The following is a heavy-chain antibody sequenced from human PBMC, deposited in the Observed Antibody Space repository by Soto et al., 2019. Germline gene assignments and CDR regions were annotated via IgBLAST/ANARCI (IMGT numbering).Heavy chain of an antibody. J-gene: IGHJ5*02. CDR2: IYYTGST. CDR3: ARATSAKNWFDP. Sequence: SETLSLTCTVSGGSFDNYYWSWIRQSPGKGLEWVGYIYYTGSTNYNPSLKSRVTISLDTSNNPFSLHLTSVTAADSAVYYCARATSAKNWFDPWGHGTLVTVSS. V-gene: IGHV4-59*01. D-gene: IGHD1-1*01. CDR1: GGSFDNYY.